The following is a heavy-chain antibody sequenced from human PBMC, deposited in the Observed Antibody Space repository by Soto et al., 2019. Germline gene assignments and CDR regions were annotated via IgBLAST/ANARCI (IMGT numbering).Heavy chain of an antibody. CDR1: GGTFSSYA. J-gene: IGHJ5*02. D-gene: IGHD6-13*01. V-gene: IGHV1-69*01. CDR3: ARGVESSSWYLVCWFDA. CDR2: IIPIIGTA. Sequence: QVQLVQSGAEVKKPGSSVKVSCKASGGTFSSYAISWVRQAPGQGLEWMGGIIPIIGTANYAQKCQGRVTITAAESASTADMELSSLRSEDTAVYYCARGVESSSWYLVCWFDAWGQGTLVTVSS.